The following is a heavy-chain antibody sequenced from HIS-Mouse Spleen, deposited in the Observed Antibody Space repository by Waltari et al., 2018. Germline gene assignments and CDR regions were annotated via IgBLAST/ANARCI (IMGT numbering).Heavy chain of an antibody. CDR3: ARVGLGIAFDI. J-gene: IGHJ3*02. CDR1: GYTFTGYY. D-gene: IGHD7-27*01. V-gene: IGHV1-2*02. CDR2: INPSSGGT. Sequence: QVQLVQSGAEVKKPGASVKVSCKASGYTFTGYYMPWVRQAPGQGLEWMGLINPSSGGTNYAQKFQGRVNMTRDTYISTADMELSRLRSDDTAVYYCARVGLGIAFDIWGQGTMVTVSS.